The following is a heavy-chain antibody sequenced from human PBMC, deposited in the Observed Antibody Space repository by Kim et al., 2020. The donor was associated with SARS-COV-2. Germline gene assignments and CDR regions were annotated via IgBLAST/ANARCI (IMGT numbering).Heavy chain of an antibody. V-gene: IGHV4-31*03. Sequence: SETLSLTCTVSGGSISSGGYYWSWIRQHPGKGLEWIGYIYYSGSTYYNPSLKSRVTISVDTSKNQFSLKLSSVTAADTAVYYCARRPAAPPAFDYWGQGTLVTVSS. CDR2: IYYSGST. CDR3: ARRPAAPPAFDY. CDR1: GGSISSGGYY. D-gene: IGHD2-2*01. J-gene: IGHJ4*02.